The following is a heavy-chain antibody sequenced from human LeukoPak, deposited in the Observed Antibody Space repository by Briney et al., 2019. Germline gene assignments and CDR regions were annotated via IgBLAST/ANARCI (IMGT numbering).Heavy chain of an antibody. CDR3: ARGSRLDKAFDV. V-gene: IGHV3-66*01. CDR1: GFTVSSNY. J-gene: IGHJ3*01. Sequence: GRSLRLSCAASGFTVSSNYMSWVRQAPGKGLEWVSVIYSDGRTNYADSVKGRFTISRDNSKNTVYVQMNSLRAEDTAVYYCARGSRLDKAFDVWGQGTMVTVSS. CDR2: IYSDGRT. D-gene: IGHD2-2*03.